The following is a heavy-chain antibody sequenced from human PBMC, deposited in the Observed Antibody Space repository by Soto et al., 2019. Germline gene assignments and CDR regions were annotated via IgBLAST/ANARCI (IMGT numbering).Heavy chain of an antibody. J-gene: IGHJ4*02. V-gene: IGHV1-46*01. D-gene: IGHD5-18*01. CDR2: INPSGGST. CDR1: GYTFTSYY. Sequence: GASVKVSCKASGYTFTSYYMHWVRQAPGQGLEWMGIINPSGGSTSYAQKFQGRVTMTRDTSTSTVYMELSSLRSEDTAVYYCARARGHSYGYVGAANDYWGQGTLVTVSS. CDR3: ARARGHSYGYVGAANDY.